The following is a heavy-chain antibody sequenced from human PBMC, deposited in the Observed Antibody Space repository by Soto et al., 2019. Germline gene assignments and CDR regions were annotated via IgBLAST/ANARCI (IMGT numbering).Heavy chain of an antibody. CDR3: ARPERNSKYHPLLS. CDR1: GFSFGNDW. V-gene: IGHV3-7*01. D-gene: IGHD1-1*01. J-gene: IGHJ4*02. Sequence: RGALRLSCIAYGFSFGNDWMGWVRQAPGKGLEWVANIKEDGSEKFSVDSVRGRFTISRDNAKNSLYLQMNSLRADDTAVYYCARPERNSKYHPLLSWGQGTLVTVSS. CDR2: IKEDGSEK.